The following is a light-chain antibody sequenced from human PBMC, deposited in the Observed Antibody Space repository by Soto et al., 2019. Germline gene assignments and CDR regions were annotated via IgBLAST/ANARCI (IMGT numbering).Light chain of an antibody. CDR1: ESIARH. V-gene: IGKV1-39*01. CDR3: QQPYTARSIT. J-gene: IGKJ5*01. Sequence: DIQMTQSPSSLSASVGDRVTITCRASESIARHLNWYQQKPGKAPKLLIYAASILQNGVPSRFRGGGSGTEFTPTISNLQPDDFATYYCQQPYTARSITFGQGTRLEMK. CDR2: AAS.